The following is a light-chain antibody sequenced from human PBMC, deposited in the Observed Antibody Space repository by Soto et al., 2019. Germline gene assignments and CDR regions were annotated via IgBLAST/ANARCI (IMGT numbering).Light chain of an antibody. Sequence: QSALTRRASVSGSPGQSITISCTGTSSDVGSYNLVSWYQQHPGKAPKLMIYEGSKRPSGVSNRFSGSKSGNTASLTISGLQAEDEADYYCCSYAGSSTDVVFGGGTKLTVL. CDR3: CSYAGSSTDVV. J-gene: IGLJ2*01. V-gene: IGLV2-23*01. CDR1: SSDVGSYNL. CDR2: EGS.